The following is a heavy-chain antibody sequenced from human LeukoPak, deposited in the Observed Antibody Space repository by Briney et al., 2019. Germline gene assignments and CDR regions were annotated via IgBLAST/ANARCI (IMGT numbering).Heavy chain of an antibody. Sequence: PGGSLRLSCAASGFTFSSYGMHWVRQAPGKGLEWVAVISYDGSNKYYADSVKGRFTISRDNSKNTLYLQMNSLRAEDTAVYYCARGAAAVAGGGYFQYWGQGTPVTVSS. CDR3: ARGAAAVAGGGYFQY. CDR2: ISYDGSNK. V-gene: IGHV3-30*03. J-gene: IGHJ1*01. CDR1: GFTFSSYG. D-gene: IGHD6-19*01.